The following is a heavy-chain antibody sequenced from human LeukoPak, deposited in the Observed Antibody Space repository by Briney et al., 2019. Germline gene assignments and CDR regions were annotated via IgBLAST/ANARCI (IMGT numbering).Heavy chain of an antibody. CDR3: ARRAPGGRCFDF. Sequence: GASVKVSCKASGYSFISHYIHWVRQAPGQGLEWMGIINPNGGSTTYAQKFQGRVTMTSDTSTRTVYMELSSLRSEDTAVFYCARRAPGGRCFDFWGQGTLLTVSS. D-gene: IGHD2-15*01. CDR1: GYSFISHY. CDR2: INPNGGST. J-gene: IGHJ4*02. V-gene: IGHV1-46*01.